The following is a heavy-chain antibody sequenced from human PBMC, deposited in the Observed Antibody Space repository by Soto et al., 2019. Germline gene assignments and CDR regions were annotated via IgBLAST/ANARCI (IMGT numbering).Heavy chain of an antibody. CDR1: GFTFSSYS. Sequence: GGSLRLSCAASGFTFSSYSMNWVRQAPGKGLEWVSSISSSSYIYYADSVKGRFTISRDNAKNSLYLQMNSLRAEDTAVYYCARDRGVRGVYYYYYGMDVWGQGTTVTVSS. CDR3: ARDRGVRGVYYYYYGMDV. J-gene: IGHJ6*02. V-gene: IGHV3-21*01. CDR2: ISSSSYI. D-gene: IGHD3-10*01.